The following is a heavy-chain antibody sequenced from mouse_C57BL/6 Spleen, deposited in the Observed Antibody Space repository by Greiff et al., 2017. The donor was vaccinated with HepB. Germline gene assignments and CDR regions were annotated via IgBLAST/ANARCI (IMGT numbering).Heavy chain of an antibody. CDR2: INPNNGGT. J-gene: IGHJ3*01. CDR3: ARPIYDGYYEFAY. Sequence: EVQLQQSGPELVKPGASVKMSCKASGYTFTDYNMHWVKQSHGKSLEWIGYINPNNGGTSYNQKFKGKATLTVNKSYSTAYMELRSLTSEDSAVYYCARPIYDGYYEFAYWGQRTLVTVSA. D-gene: IGHD2-3*01. CDR1: GYTFTDYN. V-gene: IGHV1-22*01.